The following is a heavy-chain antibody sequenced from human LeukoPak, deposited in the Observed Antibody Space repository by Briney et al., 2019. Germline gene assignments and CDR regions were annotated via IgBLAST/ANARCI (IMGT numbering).Heavy chain of an antibody. CDR2: IKQEGSEK. V-gene: IGHV3-7*01. Sequence: GGSLRLSCAASGFTFSSFWMSWVRQAPGKGLEWVANIKQEGSEKYYVGSVKGRFTISRDDVRNSLYLQMNSLRAEDTAVYFCARGFELDYWGQGTLVTVSS. CDR3: ARGFELDY. CDR1: GFTFSSFW. J-gene: IGHJ4*02.